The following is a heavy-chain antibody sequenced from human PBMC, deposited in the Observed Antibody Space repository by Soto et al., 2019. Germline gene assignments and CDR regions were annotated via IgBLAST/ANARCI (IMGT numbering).Heavy chain of an antibody. D-gene: IGHD1-1*01. CDR3: ARVDWNYFYGMDV. CDR1: GGTFSSYA. V-gene: IGHV1-69*13. J-gene: IGHJ6*02. CDR2: IIPIFGTA. Sequence: SVKVSCKASGGTFSSYAISWVRQAPGQGLEWMGGIIPIFGTANYAQKFQGRVTITADESTSTAYMGLSSLRSEDTAVYYCARVDWNYFYGMDVWGQGTTVTVSS.